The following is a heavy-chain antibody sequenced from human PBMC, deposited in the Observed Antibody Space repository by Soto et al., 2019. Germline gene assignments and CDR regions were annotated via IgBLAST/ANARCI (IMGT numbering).Heavy chain of an antibody. CDR1: GYTFTSYA. D-gene: IGHD3-16*01. J-gene: IGHJ5*02. Sequence: QVQLVQSGAEVKKPGASVKVSCKASGYTFTSYAMHWVRRAPGQRLEWMGWNNAGNGNTKYSRKFQGRVTIPRDTPAGTAYTEQDRLESEGTAGFYWGRDGGLGGGGLFDPLGQGTLVTVSS. CDR3: GRDGGLGGGGLFDP. V-gene: IGHV1-3*01. CDR2: NNAGNGNT.